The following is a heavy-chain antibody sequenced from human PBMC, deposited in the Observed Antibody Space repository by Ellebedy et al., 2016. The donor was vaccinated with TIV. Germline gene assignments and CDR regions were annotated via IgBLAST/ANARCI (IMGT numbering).Heavy chain of an antibody. V-gene: IGHV4-31*03. J-gene: IGHJ2*01. CDR1: GGSISSGGYY. Sequence: MPSETLSLTCTVSGGSISSGGYYWSSIRQHPGKGLEWTGYIYYSGSTYCNPSLKSRVTISVDTSKNQFSLKLSSVTAADTAVYSCVREGPPKYFELWGRGTLVTVSS. CDR3: VREGPPKYFEL. CDR2: IYYSGST.